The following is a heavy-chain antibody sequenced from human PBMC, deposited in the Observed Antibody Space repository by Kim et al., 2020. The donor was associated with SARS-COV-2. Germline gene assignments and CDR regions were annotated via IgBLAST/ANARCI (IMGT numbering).Heavy chain of an antibody. J-gene: IGHJ6*01. CDR2: ITYDGSNK. Sequence: GGSLRLSCAASGFTFSSYGMHWVRQAPGKGLEWVAVITYDGSNKNYADSVKGRFTISRDNSKNTLYLQMNSLRAEDTAVYYCAKDLYKWVGCGCYYYYYG. CDR3: AKDLYKWVGCGCYYYYYG. D-gene: IGHD6-19*01. V-gene: IGHV3-30*18. CDR1: GFTFSSYG.